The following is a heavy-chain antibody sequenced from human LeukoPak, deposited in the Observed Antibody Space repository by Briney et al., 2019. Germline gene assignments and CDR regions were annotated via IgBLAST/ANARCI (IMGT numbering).Heavy chain of an antibody. CDR1: GFTFSSYG. Sequence: GGSLRLSCAASGFTFSSYGMHWVRQAPGKGLEWGAVISYDGSNKYYADSVKGRFTISRDNSKNTLYLQMNSLRAEDTAVYYCAKMDDYYGSGSSFDYWGQGTLVTVSS. D-gene: IGHD3-10*01. J-gene: IGHJ4*02. CDR2: ISYDGSNK. CDR3: AKMDDYYGSGSSFDY. V-gene: IGHV3-30*18.